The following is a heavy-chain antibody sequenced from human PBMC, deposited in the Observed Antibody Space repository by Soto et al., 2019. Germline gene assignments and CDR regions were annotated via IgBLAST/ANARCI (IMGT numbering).Heavy chain of an antibody. CDR2: INPHGGST. J-gene: IGHJ5*02. Sequence: ASVKVSCKAPRDTFTSYYINWVRQAPGQGLEWMGVINPHGGSTAYAQKFKGRVTLTRDTSASTVYMEVSSLTSEDTAMYHCARSSGGNFGIIIEGTNWFAPWGQGTLVTVSS. D-gene: IGHD1-26*01. V-gene: IGHV1-46*01. CDR3: ARSSGGNFGIIIEGTNWFAP. CDR1: RDTFTSYY.